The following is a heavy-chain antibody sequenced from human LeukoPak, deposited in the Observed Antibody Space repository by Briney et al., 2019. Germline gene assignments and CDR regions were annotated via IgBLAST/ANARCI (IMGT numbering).Heavy chain of an antibody. D-gene: IGHD3-22*01. CDR3: ARDTYYYDSGWFDP. Sequence: GASVKVYCKASGYTFTGYYMHWVRQAPGQGLEWMGWINPNSGGTNYAQKFQGRVTMTRDTSISTAYMELSRLRSDDTAVYYCARDTYYYDSGWFDPWGQGTLVTVSS. CDR2: INPNSGGT. V-gene: IGHV1-2*02. J-gene: IGHJ5*02. CDR1: GYTFTGYY.